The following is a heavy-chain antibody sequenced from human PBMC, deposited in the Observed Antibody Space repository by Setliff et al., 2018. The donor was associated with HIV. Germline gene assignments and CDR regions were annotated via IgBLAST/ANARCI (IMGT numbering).Heavy chain of an antibody. CDR3: VRDGFVGKGGFDY. D-gene: IGHD7-27*01. J-gene: IGHJ4*02. CDR1: GYTFSSYG. V-gene: IGHV1-18*01. Sequence: GASVKVSCKASGYTFSSYGISWVRQAPGQGLEWVGWISVFNGNTDYAEKFEGRVTMTTDTSTNTAYMELRSLRSDDTAVYYCVRDGFVGKGGFDYWGQGTLVTVSS. CDR2: ISVFNGNT.